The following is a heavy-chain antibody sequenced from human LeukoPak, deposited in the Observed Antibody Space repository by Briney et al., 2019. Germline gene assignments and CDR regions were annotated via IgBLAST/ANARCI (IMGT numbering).Heavy chain of an antibody. Sequence: GGSLRLSCAASGFTFSNGWMSWVRQAPGKGLEWVGRIKSKTDGGTTDYAAPVKGRFTISRDDSKNTLYLQMNSLKTEDTAVYYCTAFGGNAASGYWGQGTLVTVSS. CDR2: IKSKTDGGTT. J-gene: IGHJ4*02. D-gene: IGHD4-23*01. V-gene: IGHV3-15*01. CDR1: GFTFSNGW. CDR3: TAFGGNAASGY.